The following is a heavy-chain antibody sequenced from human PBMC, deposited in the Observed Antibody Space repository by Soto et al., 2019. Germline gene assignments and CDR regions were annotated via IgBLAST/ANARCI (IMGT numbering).Heavy chain of an antibody. CDR2: IIPIFGTA. D-gene: IGHD5-18*01. CDR1: GGSFISYA. Sequence: GXSVKVSCNAAGGSFISYAIIWVRRAPGQGLEWMGGIIPIFGTANYAQKFQCRVTITADESTSTAYMELSSLRSEDTAVYYCARDQGYSYVIFDYWGQGTLVTVSS. CDR3: ARDQGYSYVIFDY. J-gene: IGHJ4*02. V-gene: IGHV1-69*01.